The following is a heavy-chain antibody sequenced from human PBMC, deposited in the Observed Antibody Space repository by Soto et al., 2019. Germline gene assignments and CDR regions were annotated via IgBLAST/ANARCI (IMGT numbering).Heavy chain of an antibody. CDR2: TSYDGNNK. CDR1: GFRFKSFV. V-gene: IGHV3-30*19. D-gene: IGHD3-16*01. J-gene: IGHJ4*02. Sequence: QVQLVESGGGVVQPGTSLRLSCAASGFRFKSFVMHWVRQAQGKGLEWVAFTSYDGNNKDYEDSVKGRFTVSRDNSQNTLHLQMDFLRPEDTALYYCARWGTTGGFDLWGQGTLVSVSS. CDR3: ARWGTTGGFDL.